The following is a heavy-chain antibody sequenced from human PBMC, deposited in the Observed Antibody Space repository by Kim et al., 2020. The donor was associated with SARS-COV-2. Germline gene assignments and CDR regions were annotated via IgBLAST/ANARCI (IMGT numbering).Heavy chain of an antibody. D-gene: IGHD3-3*01. CDR2: MDDSATT. J-gene: IGHJ5*02. Sequence: SETLSLTCTVSGGSISSGSYYWGWIRQSPGKGLEWIGYMDDSATTTYNPSLTSRVSISVHTSKNQFSLKLSSVTAADTAVYYCSRSNYDFWSGYYEDTWGQGTLVIVSS. V-gene: IGHV4-61*01. CDR1: GGSISSGSYY. CDR3: SRSNYDFWSGYYEDT.